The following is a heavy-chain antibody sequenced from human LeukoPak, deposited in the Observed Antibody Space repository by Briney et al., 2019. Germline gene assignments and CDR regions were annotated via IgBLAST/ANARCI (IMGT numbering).Heavy chain of an antibody. J-gene: IGHJ4*02. D-gene: IGHD4-17*01. CDR3: ARVRGLHYFDY. V-gene: IGHV4-34*01. Sequence: NPSETLSLTCAVYGGSFSGYYWSWIRQPPGKGLEWIGETNHSGSTNYNPSLKSRVTISVDTSKNQFSLKLSSVTAADTAVYYCARVRGLHYFDYWGQGTLVTVSS. CDR1: GGSFSGYY. CDR2: TNHSGST.